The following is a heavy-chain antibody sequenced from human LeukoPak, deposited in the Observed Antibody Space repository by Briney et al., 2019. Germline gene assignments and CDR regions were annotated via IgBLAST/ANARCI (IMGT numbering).Heavy chain of an antibody. CDR3: ARDDIAVAGLDAFDI. J-gene: IGHJ3*02. D-gene: IGHD6-19*01. CDR1: GGSISSYY. V-gene: IGHV4-59*12. CDR2: IYYSGST. Sequence: SETLSLTCTVSGGSISSYYWSWIRQPPGKGLEWIGYIYYSGSTNYNPSLKSRVTISVDTSKNQFSLKLSSVTAADTAVYYCARDDIAVAGLDAFDIWGQGTMVTVSS.